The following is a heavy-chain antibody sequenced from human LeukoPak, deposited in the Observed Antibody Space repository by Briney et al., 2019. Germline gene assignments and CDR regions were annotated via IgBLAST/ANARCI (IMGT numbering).Heavy chain of an antibody. J-gene: IGHJ2*01. CDR1: GFTVSSNY. Sequence: GGSLRLSCAASGFTVSSNYINWVRQAPGKGLEWVSDLYSGGDTYYADSVKGRFTVSRDNSKNTLYLQMNSLGAEDTAVYYCARDTSGYCSTSRCYGSWYFDLWGRGTLVTVSS. CDR3: ARDTSGYCSTSRCYGSWYFDL. D-gene: IGHD2-2*01. V-gene: IGHV3-53*01. CDR2: LYSGGDT.